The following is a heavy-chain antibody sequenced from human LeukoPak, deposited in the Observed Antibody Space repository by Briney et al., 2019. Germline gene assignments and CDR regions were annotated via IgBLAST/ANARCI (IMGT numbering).Heavy chain of an antibody. CDR1: GGSISSYY. Sequence: PSETLSLTCTVSGGSISSYYWSWIRQPPGKGLEWIGYIYYSGSTNYNPSLKSRVTISVDTSKNQFSLKLSSVTAADTAVYYCARDRDGGYDAFDYWDQGTLVTVSS. D-gene: IGHD5-12*01. CDR3: ARDRDGGYDAFDY. CDR2: IYYSGST. V-gene: IGHV4-59*01. J-gene: IGHJ4*02.